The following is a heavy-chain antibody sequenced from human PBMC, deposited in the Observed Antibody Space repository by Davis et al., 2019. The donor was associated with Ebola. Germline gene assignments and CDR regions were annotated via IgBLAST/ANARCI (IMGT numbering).Heavy chain of an antibody. CDR2: IIPSGGST. CDR1: GYTFTSYY. D-gene: IGHD3-10*01. Sequence: ASVKVSCKASGYTFTSYYMHWVRQAPGQGLEWMGIIIPSGGSTSYAQKFQGRVTMTRDTSTSTVYMELSSLRSEDTAVYYSARTMVRGVIITGPFDPWGQGTLVTVSS. CDR3: ARTMVRGVIITGPFDP. V-gene: IGHV1-46*01. J-gene: IGHJ5*02.